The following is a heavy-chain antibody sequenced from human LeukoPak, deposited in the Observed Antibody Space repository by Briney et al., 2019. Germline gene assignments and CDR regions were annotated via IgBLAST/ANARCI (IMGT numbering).Heavy chain of an antibody. CDR2: IYHTGST. D-gene: IGHD6-13*01. V-gene: IGHV4-38-2*02. CDR1: YSSSTSGHF. Sequence: TSETLSLTCNVSYSSSTSGHFYVWIRQPPGKGLEWLGSIYHTGSTNYNPSLKSRVTMSVDTSKNQFSLKLSSVTAADTAVYYCARDEYSSSWYRFQHWGQGTLVTVSS. J-gene: IGHJ1*01. CDR3: ARDEYSSSWYRFQH.